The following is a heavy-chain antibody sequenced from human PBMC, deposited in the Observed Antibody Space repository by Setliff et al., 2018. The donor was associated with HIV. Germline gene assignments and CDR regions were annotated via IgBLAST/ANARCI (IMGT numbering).Heavy chain of an antibody. CDR1: GGSISTGGYY. J-gene: IGHJ4*02. CDR2: IYNSGGT. V-gene: IGHV4-31*03. D-gene: IGHD2-21*01. Sequence: ASETLSLTCTVSGGSISTGGYYWSWIRQHPGKGLEWIGYIYNSGGTYYNPSLKSRITMSIDTSKNQFSRKLNSVTAADTAVYFCARASRWGSIPLDYWGQGTLVTVSS. CDR3: ARASRWGSIPLDY.